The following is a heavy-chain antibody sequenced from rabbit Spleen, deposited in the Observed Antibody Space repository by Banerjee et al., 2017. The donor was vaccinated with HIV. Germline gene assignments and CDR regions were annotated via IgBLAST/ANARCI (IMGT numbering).Heavy chain of an antibody. D-gene: IGHD8-1*01. J-gene: IGHJ6*01. CDR1: GFSFISGYY. CDR2: LYAGTIGST. CDR3: ARDAGTSFSTYGMDL. V-gene: IGHV1S45*01. Sequence: QEQLEESGGDRVKPEGSLTLTCTASGFSFISGYYMCWVCQTPGKGLEWIACLYAGTIGSTYSASWAKGRFTCAKTSSTTVTLQMTSLTAADPATYFCARDAGTSFSTYGMDLWCPGTLVTVS.